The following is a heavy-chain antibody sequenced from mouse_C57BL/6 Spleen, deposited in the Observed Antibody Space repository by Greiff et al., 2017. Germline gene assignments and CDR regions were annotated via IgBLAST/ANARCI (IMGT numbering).Heavy chain of an antibody. Sequence: VQLKESGPELVKPGASVKISCKASGYSFTDYNMNWVKQSNGKSLEWIGVINPNYGTTSYNQKFKGKATLTVDQSSSTAYMQLKSLTSEDSAVYYGASVGYYWYFDVWGTGTTVTVSS. V-gene: IGHV1-39*01. CDR2: INPNYGTT. D-gene: IGHD2-2*01. CDR1: GYSFTDYN. J-gene: IGHJ1*03. CDR3: ASVGYYWYFDV.